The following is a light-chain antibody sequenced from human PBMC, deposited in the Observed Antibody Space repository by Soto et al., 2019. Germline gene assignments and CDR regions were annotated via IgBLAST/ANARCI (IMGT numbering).Light chain of an antibody. Sequence: SYELTQPPSVSVSPGQTASITCSGDKLGDKYACWYQQKPGQYTVLVIYQNSKRPSGIPERFSGSNSENTATLTISGTQAMDEADYYCQAWDSSTVVFGGGTKLTVL. CDR2: QNS. V-gene: IGLV3-1*01. CDR3: QAWDSSTVV. CDR1: KLGDKY. J-gene: IGLJ2*01.